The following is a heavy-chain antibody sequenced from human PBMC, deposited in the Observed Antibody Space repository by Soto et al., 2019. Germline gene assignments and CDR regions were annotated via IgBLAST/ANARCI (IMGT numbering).Heavy chain of an antibody. J-gene: IGHJ3*02. D-gene: IGHD1-1*01. CDR3: ARVERGTATTVVDAFDI. Sequence: QVQLQQWGAGLLKPSETLSLTCAVYGGFVSSGSYYWSWIRQPPGKGLEWIGEMSHSGGTHFNPSLKSRVTISVDTPKTQFSLKMSSVTAADTTLNYSARVERGTATTVVDAFDIWGPGTMVTVSS. CDR2: MSHSGGT. CDR1: GGFVSSGSYY. V-gene: IGHV4-34*01.